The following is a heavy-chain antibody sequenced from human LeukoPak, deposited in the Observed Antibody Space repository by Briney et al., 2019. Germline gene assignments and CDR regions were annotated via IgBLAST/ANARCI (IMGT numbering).Heavy chain of an antibody. CDR3: ARDKV. Sequence: SENLSRNGTVSGGSISSSSYYWGWIRQPPGKGLEWIGSIYYSGSTYYNPSHKSRVTISVDTSKNQFSLRLSSVTAADTAVYYCARDKVWGQGTLVTVSS. CDR1: GGSISSSSYY. CDR2: IYYSGST. J-gene: IGHJ4*02. V-gene: IGHV4-39*07.